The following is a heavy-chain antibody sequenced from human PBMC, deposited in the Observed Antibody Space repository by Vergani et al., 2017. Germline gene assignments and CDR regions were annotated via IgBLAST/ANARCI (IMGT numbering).Heavy chain of an antibody. CDR3: AGRAYQSSSWVTFDY. CDR1: GSSFTSYW. Sequence: EVQLVQSGAEVKTPGESLRISCKGSGSSFTSYWISWVRQMPGKGLEWMGRIDPSDSYTNYSPSFQGHVTISADKSISTAYLQWSSLKASDTAMYYCAGRAYQSSSWVTFDYWGQGTLVTVSS. D-gene: IGHD6-13*01. V-gene: IGHV5-10-1*01. J-gene: IGHJ4*02. CDR2: IDPSDSYT.